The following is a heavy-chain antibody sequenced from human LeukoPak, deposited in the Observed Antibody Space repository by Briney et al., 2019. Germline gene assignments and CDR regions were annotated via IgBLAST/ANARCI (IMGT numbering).Heavy chain of an antibody. Sequence: PGGSLRLSCAASGFTFSSYAMRWVRQAPGKGLEWVAVISYDGSNKYYADSVKGRFTISRDNSKNTLYLQMNSLRAEDTAVYYCARGAGGSSWYFSYYYYGMDVWGQGTTVTVSS. D-gene: IGHD6-13*01. CDR2: ISYDGSNK. CDR3: ARGAGGSSWYFSYYYYGMDV. V-gene: IGHV3-30*04. CDR1: GFTFSSYA. J-gene: IGHJ6*01.